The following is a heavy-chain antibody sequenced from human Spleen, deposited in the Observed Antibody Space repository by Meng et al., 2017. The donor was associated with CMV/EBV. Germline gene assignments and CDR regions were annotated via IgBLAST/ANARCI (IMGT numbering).Heavy chain of an antibody. CDR3: AKTDLLGGKVAGLDY. D-gene: IGHD6-19*01. Sequence: GGSLRLSCAASGFTFSDAWMKWVRQAPGKGLEWVGLVKSKADGGTIDYAAPVKGRFTISRDNAKNSLFLQMNSLRAEDTALYYCAKTDLLGGKVAGLDYWGQGTLVTVSS. J-gene: IGHJ4*02. V-gene: IGHV3-15*07. CDR2: VKSKADGGTI. CDR1: GFTFSDAW.